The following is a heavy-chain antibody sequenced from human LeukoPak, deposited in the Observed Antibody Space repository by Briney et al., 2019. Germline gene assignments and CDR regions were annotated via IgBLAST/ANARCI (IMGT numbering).Heavy chain of an antibody. CDR1: GGTFSSYA. J-gene: IGHJ4*02. V-gene: IGHV1-69*05. Sequence: SVKVSCKGSGGTFSSYAISWVRQAPGQGLEWMGRIIPIFGTANYAQKFQGRVTITTDESTSTAYMELSSLRSEDTAVYYCARGGPVGAYFDYWGQGTLVTVSS. D-gene: IGHD1-26*01. CDR2: IIPIFGTA. CDR3: ARGGPVGAYFDY.